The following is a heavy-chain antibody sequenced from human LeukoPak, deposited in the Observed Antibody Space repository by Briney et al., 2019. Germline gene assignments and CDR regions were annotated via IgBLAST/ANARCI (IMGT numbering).Heavy chain of an antibody. Sequence: SLRLSCAASGFTFDDYAMHWVRQAPGKGLEWVSGISWNSGSIGYADSVKSRFTISRDNAKNSLYLQMNSLRAEDMALYYCAKARYCSSTSCYWDYWGQGTLVTVSS. CDR2: ISWNSGSI. V-gene: IGHV3-9*03. CDR1: GFTFDDYA. CDR3: AKARYCSSTSCYWDY. J-gene: IGHJ4*02. D-gene: IGHD2-2*01.